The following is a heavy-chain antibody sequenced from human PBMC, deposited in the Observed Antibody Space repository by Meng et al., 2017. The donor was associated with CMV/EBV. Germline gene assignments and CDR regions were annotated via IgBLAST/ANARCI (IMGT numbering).Heavy chain of an antibody. D-gene: IGHD3-3*01. CDR1: GFTFSSYW. Sequence: GESLKISCAASGFTFSSYWMSWVRQAPGKGLEWVANIKQDGSEKYYVDSVKGRFTISRDNAKNSLYLQMNSLRAEDTAVYYCARIPMEWLFPRGMDVWGQGTTGT. J-gene: IGHJ6*02. V-gene: IGHV3-7*01. CDR3: ARIPMEWLFPRGMDV. CDR2: IKQDGSEK.